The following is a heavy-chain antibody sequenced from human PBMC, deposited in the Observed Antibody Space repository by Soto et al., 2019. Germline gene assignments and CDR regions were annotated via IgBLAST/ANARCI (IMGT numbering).Heavy chain of an antibody. CDR3: ANGPVVGANYKYYDMDV. CDR2: ISYDGSEK. V-gene: IGHV3-30*14. J-gene: IGHJ6*02. Sequence: GGSLRLSCEASGFALSDYAMHWVRQAPGEGLEWVAIISYDGSEKKYADSVKGRFTISRDNSKDTVYLQMDNLRAEDTAHYFCANGPVVGANYKYYDMDVWGRGTTVTVSS. D-gene: IGHD1-26*01. CDR1: GFALSDYA.